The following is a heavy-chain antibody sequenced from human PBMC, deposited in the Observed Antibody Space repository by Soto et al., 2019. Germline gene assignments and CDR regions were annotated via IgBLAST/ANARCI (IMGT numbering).Heavy chain of an antibody. CDR2: ITSSGSTT. V-gene: IGHV3-11*01. CDR3: ARERYSYGPYYFDY. D-gene: IGHD5-18*01. CDR1: GFTFSDYY. Sequence: GGSLRLSCAASGFTFSDYYMSWIRQAPGKGLEWVSSITSSGSTTYYTDSVKGRFTISRDNAKNSLYLQMNSLRAEDTAVYYCARERYSYGPYYFDYWGQGTLVTVSS. J-gene: IGHJ4*02.